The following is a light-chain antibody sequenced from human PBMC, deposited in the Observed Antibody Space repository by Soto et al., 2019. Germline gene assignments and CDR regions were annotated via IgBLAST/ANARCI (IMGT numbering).Light chain of an antibody. V-gene: IGKV3-20*01. Sequence: EIVLTQSPGTLSLSPGERATLSCRASQSVSSSYLAWYQQKPGQAPRLLIYGASSRATGIPDRFSGSGSGTVFTITISRLEAEDVVLYYCQQYGSSPPYTFGPRTNLEIK. CDR2: GAS. J-gene: IGKJ2*01. CDR3: QQYGSSPPYT. CDR1: QSVSSSY.